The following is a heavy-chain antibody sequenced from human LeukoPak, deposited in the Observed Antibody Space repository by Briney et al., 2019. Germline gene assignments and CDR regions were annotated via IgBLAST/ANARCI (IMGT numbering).Heavy chain of an antibody. J-gene: IGHJ4*02. D-gene: IGHD1-26*01. CDR1: GFTFSSYA. CDR3: ARDKVVGEYYFDY. V-gene: IGHV3-30-3*01. Sequence: GGSLRLSCAASGFTFSSYAMHWVRQAPGKGLEWVAVISYDGSNKYYADSVKGRFTISRDNSKNTLYLQMNSLRAADTAVYYCARDKVVGEYYFDYWGQGTLVTVSS. CDR2: ISYDGSNK.